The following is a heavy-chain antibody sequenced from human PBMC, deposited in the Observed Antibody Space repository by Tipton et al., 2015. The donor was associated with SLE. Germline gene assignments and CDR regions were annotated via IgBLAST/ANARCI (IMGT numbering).Heavy chain of an antibody. CDR1: GGIFRSYT. CDR3: ARAKWVPDF. J-gene: IGHJ4*02. CDR2: VNPNGKT. V-gene: IGHV1-8*01. Sequence: QVQLVQSGPEVKKPGSSVKVSCKASGGIFRSYTFNWVRQAPGQGLEWMGWVNPNGKTGYAQRFQGRVTMTMDTSISTAYMELNSLRSEDTAVYYCARAKWVPDFWGQGTLVTVSS. D-gene: IGHD1-26*01.